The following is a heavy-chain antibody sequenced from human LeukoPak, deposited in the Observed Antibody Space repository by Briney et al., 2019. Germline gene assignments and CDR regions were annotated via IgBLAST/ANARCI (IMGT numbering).Heavy chain of an antibody. D-gene: IGHD3-10*01. Sequence: SGGSLRLSCAASGFTFSSYSMNWVRQAPGKGLEWVAVIPYDGSNKYYADSVKGRFTISRDNSKNTLYLQMNSLRAEDTAVYYCARSYGSGSSYSNWFDPWGQGTLVTVSS. J-gene: IGHJ5*02. V-gene: IGHV3-30*03. CDR3: ARSYGSGSSYSNWFDP. CDR1: GFTFSSYS. CDR2: IPYDGSNK.